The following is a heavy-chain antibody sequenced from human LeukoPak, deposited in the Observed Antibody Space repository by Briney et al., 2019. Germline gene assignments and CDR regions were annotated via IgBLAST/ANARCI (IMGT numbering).Heavy chain of an antibody. D-gene: IGHD2-2*01. CDR1: GYTFTGYY. J-gene: IGHJ2*01. V-gene: IGHV1-2*02. CDR3: AREDCSGTSCYGRYFDL. Sequence: ASVKVSCKASGYTFTGYYMHWVRQAPGQGLEWMGWINPNSGGTNYAQKFQGRVTMTRDTSISTAYMELSRLRSDDTAVYYCAREDCSGTSCYGRYFDLWGRGTLVTVSS. CDR2: INPNSGGT.